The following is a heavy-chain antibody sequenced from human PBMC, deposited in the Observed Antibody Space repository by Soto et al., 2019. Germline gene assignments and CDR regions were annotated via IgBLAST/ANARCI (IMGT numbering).Heavy chain of an antibody. J-gene: IGHJ4*02. Sequence: SETLSLTCAVSGGSISSGGYSWSWIRQPPGKGLEWIGYIYHSGSTYYNPSLKSRVTISVDRSKNQFSLRLSSVTAADTAVYYCAGNSDYGDYTGGGGDYWGQGTLVTVSS. CDR3: AGNSDYGDYTGGGGDY. D-gene: IGHD4-17*01. CDR2: IYHSGST. V-gene: IGHV4-30-2*01. CDR1: GGSISSGGYS.